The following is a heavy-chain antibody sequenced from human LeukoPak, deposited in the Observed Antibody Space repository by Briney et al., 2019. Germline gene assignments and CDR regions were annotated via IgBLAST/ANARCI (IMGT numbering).Heavy chain of an antibody. Sequence: SETLSLTCAVYGGSFSGYYWSWIRQPPGKGLEWLGSIYHSGSTFYNPSLKSRVTISVDTSKNQFSLKLSSVTAADTAVYYCARVRGLLWFGELLYEYYFDYWGQGTLVTVSS. J-gene: IGHJ4*02. D-gene: IGHD3-10*01. CDR1: GGSFSGYY. CDR2: IYHSGST. V-gene: IGHV4-34*01. CDR3: ARVRGLLWFGELLYEYYFDY.